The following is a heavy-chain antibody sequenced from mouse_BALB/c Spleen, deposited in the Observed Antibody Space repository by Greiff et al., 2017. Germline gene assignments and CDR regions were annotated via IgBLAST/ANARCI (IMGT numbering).Heavy chain of an antibody. CDR3: NAFHNYGYLDY. CDR1: GFNIKDYY. J-gene: IGHJ2*01. V-gene: IGHV14-4*02. Sequence: EVQLQQSGAELVRPGASVKLSCTASGFNIKDYYMHWVKQRPEQGLEWIGWIDPENGDTEYAPKFQGKATMTADTSSNTAYLQLSSLTSEDTAVYYCNAFHNYGYLDYWGQGTTLTVSS. D-gene: IGHD1-2*01. CDR2: IDPENGDT.